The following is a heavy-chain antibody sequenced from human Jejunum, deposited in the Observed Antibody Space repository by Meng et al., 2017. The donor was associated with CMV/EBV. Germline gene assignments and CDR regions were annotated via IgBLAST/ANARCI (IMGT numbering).Heavy chain of an antibody. Sequence: SVMDGVRQAAGKGLEWVGSIRRKPYNYATEYAASVKGRFIISRDDSKNTAYLQMNSVKIEDTAVYYCTSPWGYCSSTSCYEAFDIWSQGTRVTVSS. CDR1: SV. CDR3: TSPWGYCSSTSCYEAFDI. J-gene: IGHJ3*02. D-gene: IGHD2-2*01. CDR2: IRRKPYNYAT. V-gene: IGHV3-73*01.